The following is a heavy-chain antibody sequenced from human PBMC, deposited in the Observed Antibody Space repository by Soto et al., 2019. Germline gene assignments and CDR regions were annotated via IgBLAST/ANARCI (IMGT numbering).Heavy chain of an antibody. D-gene: IGHD3-3*01. J-gene: IGHJ4*02. CDR3: ARAHDFWSGYYPLYFDY. V-gene: IGHV4-34*01. CDR1: GGSFSGYY. CDR2: INHSGST. Sequence: LSLNCAVYGGSFSGYYWSWIRQPPGKGLEWIGEINHSGSTNYNPSLKSRVTISVDTSKNQFSLQLSSVTAADTAVYYCARAHDFWSGYYPLYFDYWGQGTLVTVSS.